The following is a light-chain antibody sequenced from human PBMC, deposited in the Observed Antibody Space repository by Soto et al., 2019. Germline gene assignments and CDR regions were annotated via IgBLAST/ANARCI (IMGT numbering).Light chain of an antibody. CDR3: YSFAGSDTFV. Sequence: QSALTQPASVSGSPGQSITISCTGTSSDIGGYNLVSWYQQHPGKAPKLIIYEATKRPPGVSDRFSGSRSGNTASLTISALQAEDEADYSCYSFAGSDTFVFGGGTKLTVL. V-gene: IGLV2-23*02. J-gene: IGLJ2*01. CDR2: EAT. CDR1: SSDIGGYNL.